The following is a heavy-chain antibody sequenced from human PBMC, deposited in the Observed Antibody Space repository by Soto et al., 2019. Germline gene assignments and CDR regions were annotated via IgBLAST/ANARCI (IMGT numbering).Heavy chain of an antibody. Sequence: SDTLSLTCTVSGGSVSSGSYYWSWIRQPPGKGLEWIGYIYYIGSTNYNPSLKSRVTISADTSKNQFSMKLSSVTAADTAVYYCASNSGGTKGRFDYWGQRTLVTVCS. CDR2: IYYIGST. CDR1: GGSVSSGSYY. D-gene: IGHD1-7*01. J-gene: IGHJ4*02. CDR3: ASNSGGTKGRFDY. V-gene: IGHV4-61*01.